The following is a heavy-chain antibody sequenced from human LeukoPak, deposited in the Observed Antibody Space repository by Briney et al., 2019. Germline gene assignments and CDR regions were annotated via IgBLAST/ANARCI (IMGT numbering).Heavy chain of an antibody. CDR1: GFTFSSYW. CDR3: AREADYYGSAQYYYYGMDV. D-gene: IGHD3-10*01. CDR2: INSDGSST. Sequence: PGGSLRLSCAASGFTFSSYWMHWVRQAPGKGLVWVSRINSDGSSTSYADSVKGRFTISRDNAKNTLYLQMNSLRAEDTAVYYCAREADYYGSAQYYYYGMDVWGQGTTVTVSS. V-gene: IGHV3-74*01. J-gene: IGHJ6*02.